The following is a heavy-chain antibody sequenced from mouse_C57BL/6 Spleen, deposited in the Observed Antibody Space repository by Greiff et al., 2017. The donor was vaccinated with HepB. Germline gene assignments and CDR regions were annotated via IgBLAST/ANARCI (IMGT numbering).Heavy chain of an antibody. CDR2: IYPGSGST. CDR3: ARSLYYYGSDGY. J-gene: IGHJ2*01. Sequence: VQLQQPGAELVKPGASVKMSCKASGYTFTSYWITWVKQRPGQGLEWIGDIYPGSGSTNYNEKFKSKATLTVDTSSSTAYMQLSSLTSEDSAVYYCARSLYYYGSDGYWGQGTTLTVSS. CDR1: GYTFTSYW. V-gene: IGHV1-55*01. D-gene: IGHD1-1*01.